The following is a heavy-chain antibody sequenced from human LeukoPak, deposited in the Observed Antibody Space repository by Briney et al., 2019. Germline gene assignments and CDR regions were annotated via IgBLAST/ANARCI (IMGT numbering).Heavy chain of an antibody. CDR3: ARGPYCNGGSRYYFDY. V-gene: IGHV4-4*07. CDR1: GGSINSYY. CDR2: IYASGST. D-gene: IGHD2-15*01. Sequence: PSETLSLTCTVSGGSINSYYWSWIRQPAGKGLEWIGGIYASGSTNYNPSLKSRVTMSVDTSKNQFSLKLISVTAADTAVYFCARGPYCNGGSRYYFDYWGQGTLVTVSS. J-gene: IGHJ4*02.